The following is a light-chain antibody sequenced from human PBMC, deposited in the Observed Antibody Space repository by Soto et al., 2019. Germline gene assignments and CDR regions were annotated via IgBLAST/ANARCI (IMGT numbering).Light chain of an antibody. Sequence: ETVLMQSPGTLSLSPGERATLSCRASQSVPSSYLGWYQQKPGQAPRLLIYDTSSRATGIPDRFTSGGSETDFTLTISRLEPEDFAVYYCQLYGSSPKYTFGQGTKLEIK. CDR3: QLYGSSPKYT. CDR2: DTS. J-gene: IGKJ2*01. CDR1: QSVPSSY. V-gene: IGKV3-20*01.